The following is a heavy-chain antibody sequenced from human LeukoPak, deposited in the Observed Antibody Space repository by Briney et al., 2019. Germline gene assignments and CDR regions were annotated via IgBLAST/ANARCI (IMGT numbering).Heavy chain of an antibody. V-gene: IGHV3-9*01. D-gene: IGHD1-1*01. CDR1: GFTFDDYA. J-gene: IGHJ6*03. Sequence: GGSLRLSCAASGFTFDDYAVHWVRQAPGKGLEWVSGISWNSGSIGYADSVKGRFTISRDNAKNSLYLQMNSLRAEDTALYYCAKDAKLEAGPGYYYYMDVWGKGTTVTVSS. CDR3: AKDAKLEAGPGYYYYMDV. CDR2: ISWNSGSI.